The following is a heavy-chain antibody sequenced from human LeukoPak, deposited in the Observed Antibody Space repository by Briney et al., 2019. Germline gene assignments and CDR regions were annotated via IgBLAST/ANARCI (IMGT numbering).Heavy chain of an antibody. Sequence: PSETLSLTCTVSGGSISSGGYYWSWIRQPPGKGLEWVGYIYHSGSTYYNPSLKSRVTMSVDTSKNHFSLKLSSVTAADTALYYCARGLEVNLSLDPWGQGTLVTVSS. CDR2: IYHSGST. V-gene: IGHV4-30-2*01. J-gene: IGHJ5*02. D-gene: IGHD2-21*01. CDR1: GGSISSGGYY. CDR3: ARGLEVNLSLDP.